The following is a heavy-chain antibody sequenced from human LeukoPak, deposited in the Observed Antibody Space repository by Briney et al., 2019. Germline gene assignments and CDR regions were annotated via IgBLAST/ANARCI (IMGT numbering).Heavy chain of an antibody. D-gene: IGHD3-10*01. CDR1: GFTVSSNY. Sequence: GGSLRLSCAASGFTVSSNYMSWVRQAPGKGLEWVSAISGSGGSTYYADSVKGRFTISRDNSKNTLYLQMNSLRAEDTAVYYCAKLKAPLWFGELLYNWGQGTLVTVSS. V-gene: IGHV3-23*01. J-gene: IGHJ4*02. CDR3: AKLKAPLWFGELLYN. CDR2: ISGSGGST.